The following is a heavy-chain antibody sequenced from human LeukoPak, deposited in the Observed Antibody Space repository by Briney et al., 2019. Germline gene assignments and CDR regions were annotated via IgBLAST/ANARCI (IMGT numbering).Heavy chain of an antibody. CDR1: GFTFTTYG. D-gene: IGHD5-12*01. Sequence: GGSLRLSCAASGFTFTTYGMSWVRQAPGKGLEWVSGISTSGGSTYYANSVKGRFIISRDISKNTLFLQMNSLRVEDTAIYFCAGAYSAYDPFDYWGQGILVTVSS. V-gene: IGHV3-23*01. J-gene: IGHJ4*02. CDR3: AGAYSAYDPFDY. CDR2: ISTSGGST.